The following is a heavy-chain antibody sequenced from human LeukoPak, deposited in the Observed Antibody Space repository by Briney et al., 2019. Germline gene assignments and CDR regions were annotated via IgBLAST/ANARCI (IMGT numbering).Heavy chain of an antibody. CDR3: AREVYGVTT. Sequence: PSETLSLTCTVSGGSLSSIDYYWGWIRQPPGKGLEWIATIYYSGSTYSKPSLKSRVTTSIDTSKNQFSLKLNSVTAADTAVYYCAREVYGVTTWGQGTLVTVSP. D-gene: IGHD4-17*01. CDR1: GGSLSSIDYY. V-gene: IGHV4-39*07. J-gene: IGHJ4*02. CDR2: IYYSGST.